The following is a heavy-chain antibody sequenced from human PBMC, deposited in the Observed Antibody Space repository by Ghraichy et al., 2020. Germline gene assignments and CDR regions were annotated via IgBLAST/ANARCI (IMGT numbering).Heavy chain of an antibody. CDR2: IKSKTDGGTT. CDR1: GFTFSNAW. V-gene: IGHV3-15*01. CDR3: TTLLYYDFWSGYLGYSFDY. Sequence: GGSLRLSCAASGFTFSNAWMSWVRQAPGKGLEWVGRIKSKTDGGTTDYAAPVKGRFTISRDDSKNTLYLQMNSLKTKDTAVYYCTTLLYYDFWSGYLGYSFDYWGQGTLVTVSS. J-gene: IGHJ4*02. D-gene: IGHD3-3*01.